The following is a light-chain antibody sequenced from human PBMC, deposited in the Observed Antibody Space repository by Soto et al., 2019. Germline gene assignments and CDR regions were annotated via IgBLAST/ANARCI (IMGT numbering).Light chain of an antibody. CDR2: AAS. CDR1: QGISSY. Sequence: DIQLTQSXSFLSASVGDRVTITCRASQGISSYLAWYQHKPGKAPKLLIYAASTLQSGVPSRFSGSGSGTEFTLTISSLQPEDFATYYCQQLNSYPRTFGQGTKVEIK. J-gene: IGKJ1*01. CDR3: QQLNSYPRT. V-gene: IGKV1-9*01.